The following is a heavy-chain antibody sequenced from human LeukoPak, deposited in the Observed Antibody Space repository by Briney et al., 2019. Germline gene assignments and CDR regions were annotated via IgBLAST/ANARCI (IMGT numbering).Heavy chain of an antibody. CDR3: ISISASVLGEGFDF. V-gene: IGHV3-74*01. J-gene: IGHJ4*02. CDR2: INSDGSST. CDR1: GFTFSSYW. Sequence: GVSLRLSCAASGFTFSSYWMHWVRQAPGKGLVWVSRINSDGSSTSYVYSVKGRFTISRDNAKNTLYLQMNSLRAEDTAVYYCISISASVLGEGFDFWGRGTLVIVSS. D-gene: IGHD3-16*01.